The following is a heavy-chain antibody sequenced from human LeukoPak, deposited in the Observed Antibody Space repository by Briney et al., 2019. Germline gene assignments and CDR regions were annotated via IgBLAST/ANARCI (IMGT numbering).Heavy chain of an antibody. V-gene: IGHV4-39*01. D-gene: IGHD3-9*01. J-gene: IGHJ6*02. CDR3: ARHDEKYDKKHYYYYYGMDV. Sequence: PSETLSLTCTVSGGSISSSSYYWGWIRQPPGKGLEWIGSIYYSGSTYYNPSLKSRVTISVDTSKNQFSLKLSSVTAADTAVYYCARHDEKYDKKHYYYYYGMDVWGQGTTVTVSS. CDR2: IYYSGST. CDR1: GGSISSSSYY.